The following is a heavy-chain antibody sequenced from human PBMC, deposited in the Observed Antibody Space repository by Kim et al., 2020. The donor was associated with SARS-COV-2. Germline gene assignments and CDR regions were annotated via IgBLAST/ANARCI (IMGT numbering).Heavy chain of an antibody. Sequence: VTIYAQKFRGRVTRTRDTSITTVYMELSRLTSDDTVVYYCARGTNYYFDLWGQGTLVTVSS. V-gene: IGHV1-2*01. CDR2: VT. J-gene: IGHJ4*02. CDR3: ARGTNYYFDL.